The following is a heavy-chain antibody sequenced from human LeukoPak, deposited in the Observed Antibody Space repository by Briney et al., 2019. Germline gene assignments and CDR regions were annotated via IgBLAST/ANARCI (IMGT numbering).Heavy chain of an antibody. J-gene: IGHJ6*03. CDR2: IYNTGGT. CDR3: ARRHHYYYYMDV. CDR1: GGSVSSYY. V-gene: IGHV4-4*09. Sequence: SETLSLTCTVSGGSVSSYYWSWVRQPPGKRLEWLGYIYNTGGTNYDPSLNGRVTISVDTSKNQFSLNLSSVTAADTAVYYCARRHHYYYYMDVWGKGTTVTVSS.